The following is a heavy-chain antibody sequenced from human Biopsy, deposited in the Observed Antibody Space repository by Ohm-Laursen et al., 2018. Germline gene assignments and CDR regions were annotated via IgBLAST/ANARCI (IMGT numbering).Heavy chain of an antibody. CDR2: ISYDGSSQ. V-gene: IGHV3-30*18. Sequence: RSLRLSCTASGFPFSSYHIHWVRQAPGKGLEWVAVISYDGSSQYYVNSVKGRFTISRDNSKNTAYLRMISLGAEDTAVYYCAKSRESSGYYLVDWGQGTLVTVSS. D-gene: IGHD3-22*01. CDR1: GFPFSSYH. CDR3: AKSRESSGYYLVD. J-gene: IGHJ4*02.